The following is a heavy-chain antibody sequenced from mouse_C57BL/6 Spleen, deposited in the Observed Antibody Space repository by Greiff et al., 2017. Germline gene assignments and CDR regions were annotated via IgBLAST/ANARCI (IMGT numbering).Heavy chain of an antibody. J-gene: IGHJ3*01. D-gene: IGHD2-3*01. CDR2: ISSGSSTI. V-gene: IGHV5-17*01. Sequence: VQLVESGAGLVKPGGSLKLSCAASGFTFSDYGMHWVRQAPEKGLEWVAYISSGSSTIYYADTVKGRYTISRDNAKNTLFLQMTSLMSEDAAMYYCARSDDERGFAYWGQGTLVTVSA. CDR3: ARSDDERGFAY. CDR1: GFTFSDYG.